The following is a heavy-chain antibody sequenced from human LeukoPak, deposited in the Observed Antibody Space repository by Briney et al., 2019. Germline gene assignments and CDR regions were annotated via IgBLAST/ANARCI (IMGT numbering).Heavy chain of an antibody. Sequence: ASVKVSCKASGYTFTGCYMHWVRQAPGQGLEWMGRINPNSGGTNYAQKFQGRVTMTRDTSISTAYMELSRLRSDDTAVYYCARAKYCSSTSCYGNWFDPWGQGTLVTVSS. CDR2: INPNSGGT. D-gene: IGHD2-2*01. CDR3: ARAKYCSSTSCYGNWFDP. V-gene: IGHV1-2*06. CDR1: GYTFTGCY. J-gene: IGHJ5*02.